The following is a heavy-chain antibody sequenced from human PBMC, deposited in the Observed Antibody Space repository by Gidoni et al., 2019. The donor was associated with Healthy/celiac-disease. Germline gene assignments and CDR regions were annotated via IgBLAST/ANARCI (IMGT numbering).Heavy chain of an antibody. V-gene: IGHV3-30*04. J-gene: IGHJ4*02. CDR3: ARGEDGSGESPDFDY. Sequence: QVQLVESGGGVVQPGRSLRLSCAASGFTFSSYAMHWVRQAPGKGLEWVAVISYDGSNKYYADSVKGRFTISRDNSKNTLYLQMNSLRAEDTAVYYCARGEDGSGESPDFDYWGQGTLVTVSS. D-gene: IGHD3-10*01. CDR2: ISYDGSNK. CDR1: GFTFSSYA.